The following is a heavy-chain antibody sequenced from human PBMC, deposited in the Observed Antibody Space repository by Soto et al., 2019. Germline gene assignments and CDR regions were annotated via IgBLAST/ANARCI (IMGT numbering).Heavy chain of an antibody. V-gene: IGHV4-31*02. CDR2: IYSSGAT. CDR1: GASVTSGSYF. Sequence: SETLSLTCSVSGASVTSGSYFWTWIRQLPGKGLQWIGYIYSSGATHYNLSLQSRLSMSLDTSGNHFSLRLTSVTVADTAVYYCAVHRATPGAALSNWFGPWGQGSLVT. CDR3: AVHRATPGAALSNWFGP. J-gene: IGHJ5*02. D-gene: IGHD1-26*01.